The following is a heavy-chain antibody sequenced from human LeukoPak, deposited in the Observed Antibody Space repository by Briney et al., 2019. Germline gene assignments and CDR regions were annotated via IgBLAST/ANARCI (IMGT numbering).Heavy chain of an antibody. CDR1: GYTFTGYY. D-gene: IGHD6-13*01. CDR3: ARGRSSWYDY. V-gene: IGHV1-2*02. J-gene: IGHJ4*02. Sequence: ASVKVSCKASGYTFTGYYIHWVRQAPGQGPEWMGWINPNSGGINYAQKFQGRVTMTRDTSISTAYMELSRLRSDDTAVYYCARGRSSWYDYWGQGTLVTVSS. CDR2: INPNSGGI.